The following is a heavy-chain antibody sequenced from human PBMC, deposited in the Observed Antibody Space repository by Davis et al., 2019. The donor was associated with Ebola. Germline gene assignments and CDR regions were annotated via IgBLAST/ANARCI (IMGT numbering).Heavy chain of an antibody. CDR1: GFTFSSYS. CDR3: ARAEAEADPSSGWSYYYYYGMDV. J-gene: IGHJ6*02. D-gene: IGHD6-19*01. V-gene: IGHV3-48*02. Sequence: PGGSLRLSCAASGFTFSSYSMNWVRQAPGKGLEWVSYISSSSSTIYYADSVKGRFTISRDNAKNSLYLQMNSLRDEDTAVYYCARAEAEADPSSGWSYYYYYGMDVWGQGTTVTVSS. CDR2: ISSSSSTI.